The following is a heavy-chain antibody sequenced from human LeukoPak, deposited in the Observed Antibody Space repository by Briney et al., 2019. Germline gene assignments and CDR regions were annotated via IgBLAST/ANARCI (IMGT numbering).Heavy chain of an antibody. CDR2: FDPEDGET. CDR3: ATIDGHYDSSGY. D-gene: IGHD3-22*01. J-gene: IGHJ4*02. V-gene: IGHV1-24*01. Sequence: VASVKVSCKVSGYTLTELSMHWVRQAPGKGLEWMGGFDPEDGETIYAQKFQGRVTMTEDTSTDTAYMELSSPRSEDTAVYYCATIDGHYDSSGYWGQGTLVIVSS. CDR1: GYTLTELS.